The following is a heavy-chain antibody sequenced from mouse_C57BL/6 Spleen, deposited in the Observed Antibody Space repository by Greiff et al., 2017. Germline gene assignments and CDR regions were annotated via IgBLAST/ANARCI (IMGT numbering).Heavy chain of an antibody. J-gene: IGHJ3*01. CDR1: GYSITSGYY. V-gene: IGHV3-6*01. Sequence: EVKLMESGPGLVKPSQSLSLTCSVTGYSITSGYYWNWIRQFPGNKLEWMGYISYDGSNNYNPSLKNRISITRDTSKNQFFLKLNSVTTEDTATYYCARDSSGYWFAYWAQGTLVTVSA. CDR2: ISYDGSN. D-gene: IGHD3-2*02. CDR3: ARDSSGYWFAY.